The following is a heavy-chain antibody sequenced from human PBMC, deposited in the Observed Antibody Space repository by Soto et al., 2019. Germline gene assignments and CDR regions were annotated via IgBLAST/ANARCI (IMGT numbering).Heavy chain of an antibody. CDR2: IKSDGSNT. V-gene: IGHV3-74*01. CDR1: VFTFSSYW. D-gene: IGHD3-10*01. Sequence: GGSLRLSCEASVFTFSSYWMHWVRQAPGEGLEWVSHIKSDGSNTYYADSVKGRFTISRDNSKNTLYLQMNSLRAEDTAVYYCARDPGSYFDYWGQGTLVTVSS. CDR3: ARDPGSYFDY. J-gene: IGHJ4*02.